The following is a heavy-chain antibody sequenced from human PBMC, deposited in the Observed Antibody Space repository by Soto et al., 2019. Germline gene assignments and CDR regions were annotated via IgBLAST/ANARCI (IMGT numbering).Heavy chain of an antibody. CDR2: IYYSGST. D-gene: IGHD3-3*01. J-gene: IGHJ4*02. CDR1: GGSISSSSYY. V-gene: IGHV4-39*01. CDR3: ARHRTIFGVVIFFDY. Sequence: LSLTCTVSGGSISSSSYYWGWIRQPPGKGLEWIGSIYYSGSTYYNPSLKSRVTISVDTSKNQFSLKLSSVTAADTAVYYCARHRTIFGVVIFFDYWGQGTLVTVSS.